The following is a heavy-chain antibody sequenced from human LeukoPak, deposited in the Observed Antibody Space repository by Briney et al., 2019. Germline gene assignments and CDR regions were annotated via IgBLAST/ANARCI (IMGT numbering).Heavy chain of an antibody. J-gene: IGHJ5*02. CDR3: ARQSTSRSSWYSHNWFDP. V-gene: IGHV4-59*08. CDR1: GDSITSSY. CDR2: VSYLEPS. D-gene: IGHD6-13*01. Sequence: SETLSLTCTVSGDSITSSYWSWIRQPPGKGLDWIGYVSYLEPSYYNPSLKSRITLSLDTSKNQFSLKLSSVTAADTAVYYCARQSTSRSSWYSHNWFDPWGQGTLVSVSS.